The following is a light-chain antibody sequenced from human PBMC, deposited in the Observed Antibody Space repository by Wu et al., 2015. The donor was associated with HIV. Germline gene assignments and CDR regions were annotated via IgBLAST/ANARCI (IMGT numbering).Light chain of an antibody. J-gene: IGKJ2*01. Sequence: DIQMTQSPFTLSASVGDRVKITCRASHNINVWLAWYHQKPGKAPKLLIHKASNLQDGVSSRFGGSGSGTEFTLTISTLQPDDVGTYFCQHYESFPFTFGQGTKVEI. CDR2: KAS. CDR3: QHYESFPFT. V-gene: IGKV1-5*03. CDR1: HNINVW.